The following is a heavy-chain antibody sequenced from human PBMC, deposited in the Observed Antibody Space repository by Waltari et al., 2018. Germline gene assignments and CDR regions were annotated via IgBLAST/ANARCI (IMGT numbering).Heavy chain of an antibody. J-gene: IGHJ6*03. V-gene: IGHV3-30*02. CDR1: GFTFSSYG. CDR2: IRYDGSNK. Sequence: QVQLVESGGGVVQPGGSLRLSCAASGFTFSSYGMHWVRQAPGKGLEWVAFIRYDGSNKYYADSVKSRFTISRDNSKNTLYLQMNSLRAEDTAVYYCAKDPQGAARPRGYYYYYYMDVWGKGTTVTISS. D-gene: IGHD6-6*01. CDR3: AKDPQGAARPRGYYYYYYMDV.